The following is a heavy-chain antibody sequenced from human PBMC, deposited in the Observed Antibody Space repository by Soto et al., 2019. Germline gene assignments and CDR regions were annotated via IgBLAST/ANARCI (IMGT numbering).Heavy chain of an antibody. CDR1: GFTVSSNY. CDR3: AGSPYVYYYNMDG. CDR2: SYSGGST. J-gene: IGHJ6*03. D-gene: IGHD6-6*01. V-gene: IGHV3-66*01. Sequence: EVQLVESGGGLVQPGGSLRLSCAASGFTVSSNYMSWVRQAPGKGLEWVSVSYSGGSTYYADSVKGRFTISRENSKNTLYLQMTSLRAEDTALYYCAGSPYVYYYNMDGWGKGTTVTVSS.